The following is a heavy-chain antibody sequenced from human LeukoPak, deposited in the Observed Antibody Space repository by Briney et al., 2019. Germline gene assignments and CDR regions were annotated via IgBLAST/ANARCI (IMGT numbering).Heavy chain of an antibody. J-gene: IGHJ4*02. CDR2: ISGSGTYT. Sequence: PGGSLRLSCAASGFTFDDYGMSWVRQAPGKGLEWVSGISGSGTYTYDADSVKGRFSISRDNSKNTLYLQMNDLRAEDTALYYCAKDWDSGSYFADYWGQGTLVAVSS. CDR3: AKDWDSGSYFADY. CDR1: GFTFDDYG. V-gene: IGHV3-23*01. D-gene: IGHD1-26*01.